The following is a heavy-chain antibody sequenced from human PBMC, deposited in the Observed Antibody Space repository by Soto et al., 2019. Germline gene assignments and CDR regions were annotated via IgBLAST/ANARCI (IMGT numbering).Heavy chain of an antibody. J-gene: IGHJ4*02. V-gene: IGHV1-69*10. D-gene: IGHD1-26*01. CDR1: GGTFSSYT. CDR3: AREVGSRRLDY. CDR2: IIPILGIA. Sequence: ASVKVSCKASGGTFSSYTISWVRQAPGQGLEWMGGIIPILGIANYAQKFQGRVTITADKSTSTAYMELSSLRSEDTAVYYCAREVGSRRLDYWGQGTLVTVSS.